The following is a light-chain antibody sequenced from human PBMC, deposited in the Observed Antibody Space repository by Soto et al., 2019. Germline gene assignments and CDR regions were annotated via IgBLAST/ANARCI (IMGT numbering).Light chain of an antibody. V-gene: IGKV1-39*01. CDR2: VAS. J-gene: IGKJ5*01. CDR1: QSITTY. CDR3: QQGYGTPIS. Sequence: DIQLTQSPSTLCVSPGDRDTITCRAGQSITTYLNWYQQKPGQSPNLLIYVASSLHTEVPSRFSGTGSGTDCTLTIISLQPEDAATYFCQQGYGTPISFGQGTRLEIK.